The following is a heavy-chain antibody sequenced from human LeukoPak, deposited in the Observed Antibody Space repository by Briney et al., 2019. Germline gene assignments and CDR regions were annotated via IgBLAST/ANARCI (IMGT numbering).Heavy chain of an antibody. D-gene: IGHD3-22*01. Sequence: PGGSLRLSCAASGLTFSSYEMNWVRQAPGKGLEWVSYISSSGSTIYYADSVKGRFTISRDNAKNSLYLQMNSLRAEDTAVYYCARSMIVVVNPSYYFDYWGQGTLVTVSS. CDR2: ISSSGSTI. CDR3: ARSMIVVVNPSYYFDY. V-gene: IGHV3-48*03. J-gene: IGHJ4*02. CDR1: GLTFSSYE.